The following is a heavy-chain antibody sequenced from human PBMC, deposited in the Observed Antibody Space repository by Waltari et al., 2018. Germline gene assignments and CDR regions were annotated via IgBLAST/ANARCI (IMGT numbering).Heavy chain of an antibody. Sequence: QVQLVQSGAEVKKPGASVRISCQASAYTLTTYYIHWVRQAPGQGLEWMGIINPSGGTTTYAQKLQDRITLTRDTSTSTVYMTLRSLTSEDTAVYYCARSHVGDSSWPGDYWGQGTLVSVSS. D-gene: IGHD6-13*01. CDR2: INPSGGTT. CDR1: AYTLTTYY. CDR3: ARSHVGDSSWPGDY. V-gene: IGHV1-46*04. J-gene: IGHJ4*02.